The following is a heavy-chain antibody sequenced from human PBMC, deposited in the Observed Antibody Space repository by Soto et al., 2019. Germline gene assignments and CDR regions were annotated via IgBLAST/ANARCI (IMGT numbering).Heavy chain of an antibody. CDR3: ATGGRRYFWFKEF. CDR2: IIPIFGTA. D-gene: IGHD2-15*01. V-gene: IGHV1-69*01. J-gene: IGHJ4*01. CDR1: GGIFSSYA. Sequence: QEQLVQSGAEVKKPGSSVKVSCKASGGIFSSYAISWVRQAPGQGLEWMGGIIPIFGTANYAQKFQCRVTITAHESTNTAYMDLSSPKPADTAFYDSATGGRRYFWFKEFGGHGTLLSVSS.